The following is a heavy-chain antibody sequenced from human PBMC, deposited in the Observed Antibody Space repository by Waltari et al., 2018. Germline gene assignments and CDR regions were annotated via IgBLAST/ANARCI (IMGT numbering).Heavy chain of an antibody. J-gene: IGHJ4*02. CDR2: ISSGSSTI. Sequence: EMQLVEYGGGLVQPGGSLRLSCEASACSLSTHTMNGVRQAPGKGLEWLSYISSGSSTIYYADSVKGRFTISRDNAKNSLFLQMTSLRTDDTAVYYCARDCGGDCYPISGAYWGQGTLVSVSS. V-gene: IGHV3-48*01. D-gene: IGHD2-21*02. CDR3: ARDCGGDCYPISGAY. CDR1: ACSLSTHT.